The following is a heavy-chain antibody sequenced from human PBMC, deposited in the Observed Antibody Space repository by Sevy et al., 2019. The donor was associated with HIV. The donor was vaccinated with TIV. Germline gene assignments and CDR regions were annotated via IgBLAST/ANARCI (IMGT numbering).Heavy chain of an antibody. J-gene: IGHJ4*02. V-gene: IGHV3-30*18. Sequence: GGSLRLSCAASGFTFSSYGMHWVRQAPGKGLEWVAVISYDGSNKYYADSVKGRFTISRDNSKNTLYLQMNSRRAEDTAVYYWAKDREAAAGRKGLFDYWGQGTLVTVSS. CDR1: GFTFSSYG. CDR3: AKDREAAAGRKGLFDY. D-gene: IGHD6-13*01. CDR2: ISYDGSNK.